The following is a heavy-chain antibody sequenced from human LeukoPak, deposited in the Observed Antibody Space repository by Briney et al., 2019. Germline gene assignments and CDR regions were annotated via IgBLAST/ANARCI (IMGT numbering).Heavy chain of an antibody. CDR1: GFTFSSYS. V-gene: IGHV3-74*03. CDR2: INGDGSNT. D-gene: IGHD4/OR15-4a*01. J-gene: IGHJ3*02. CDR3: ASSKSGCSTDAFDI. Sequence: PGGSLRLFCAASGFTFSSYSMNWVRQAPGKGLEWVSRINGDGSNTTYADSVKGRFTISRDNAKNTLYLQMNSLRAEDTAVYHCASSKSGCSTDAFDISGQGTIVTVSA.